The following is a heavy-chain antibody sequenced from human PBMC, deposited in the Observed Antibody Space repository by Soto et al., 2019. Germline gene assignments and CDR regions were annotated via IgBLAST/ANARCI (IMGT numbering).Heavy chain of an antibody. V-gene: IGHV4-38-2*01. Sequence: SETLSLTCAVSGYSINSDYYWGWIRQPPGKGLEWIGSVDHIGRTYYSPSLRSRLTIFIDTSKNQFSLRLTSVTAADTAMYFCAKKGYYPSGKINLFDSWGPGTLVTVSS. CDR1: GYSINSDYY. CDR3: AKKGYYPSGKINLFDS. J-gene: IGHJ4*02. CDR2: VDHIGRT. D-gene: IGHD3-10*01.